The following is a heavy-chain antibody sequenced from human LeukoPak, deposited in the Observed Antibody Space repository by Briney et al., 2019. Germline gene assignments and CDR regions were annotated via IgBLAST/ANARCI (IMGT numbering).Heavy chain of an antibody. V-gene: IGHV3-30*05. Sequence: PGGSLRLSCAASGFTFTSYGMHWVRQAPGKGLEWVAVISYDGSNKYYADSVKGRFTISRDNSKNTLYLQMNSLRAEDTAVYYCERAKRWGFLEWLLYWFDPWGQGTLVTVSS. CDR1: GFTFTSYG. J-gene: IGHJ5*02. D-gene: IGHD3-3*01. CDR3: ERAKRWGFLEWLLYWFDP. CDR2: ISYDGSNK.